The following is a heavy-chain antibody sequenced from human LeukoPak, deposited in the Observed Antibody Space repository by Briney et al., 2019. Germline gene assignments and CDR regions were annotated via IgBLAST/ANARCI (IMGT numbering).Heavy chain of an antibody. V-gene: IGHV4-39*01. CDR2: IHYTGNT. CDR3: ARHGPYDPLFDY. CDR1: GGSISSSNYH. Sequence: SETLSLTCTVSGGSISSSNYHWAWIRQPPGKGLESIGNIHYTGNTYYNPSLESRVTIDVDTSKNQFSLNLNSLTAADTAVYYCARHGPYDPLFDYWGQGTLVTVSS. D-gene: IGHD5-12*01. J-gene: IGHJ4*02.